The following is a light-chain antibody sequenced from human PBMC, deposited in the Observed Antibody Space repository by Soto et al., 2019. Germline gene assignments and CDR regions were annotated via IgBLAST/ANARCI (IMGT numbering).Light chain of an antibody. CDR3: QQYYNVPPYT. CDR2: DAS. Sequence: DVQMTQSPSSLSTSVGDRVTITCQASQDISTYLNWYQQKPGKAPELLIYDASHLETGVASRFSGSGSGTDFTLTINNLQPEDIATYYCQQYYNVPPYTFGQGTKLEI. CDR1: QDISTY. J-gene: IGKJ2*01. V-gene: IGKV1-33*01.